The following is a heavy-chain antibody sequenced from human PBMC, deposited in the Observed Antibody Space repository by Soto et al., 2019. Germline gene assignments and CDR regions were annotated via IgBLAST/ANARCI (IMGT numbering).Heavy chain of an antibody. CDR3: ARGGPRIFGVVPPPDY. D-gene: IGHD3-3*02. CDR2: MNPNSGNT. V-gene: IGHV1-8*01. CDR1: GYTFTSYD. J-gene: IGHJ4*02. Sequence: QVQLVQSGAEVKKPGASVKVSCKASGYTFTSYDINWVRQATGQGLEWMGWMNPNSGNTGYAQKFQGRVTMTRNTAISTAYMELSSLRSEDTAVYYCARGGPRIFGVVPPPDYWGQGTLVTVSS.